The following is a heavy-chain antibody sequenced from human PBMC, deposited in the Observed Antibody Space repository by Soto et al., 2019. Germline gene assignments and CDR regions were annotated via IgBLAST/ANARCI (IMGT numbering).Heavy chain of an antibody. J-gene: IGHJ4*02. CDR3: AHIVSSSWYSRRLFDY. CDR1: GFPLSTSGVG. D-gene: IGHD6-13*01. Sequence: VSGPLVNPTQTLTLTCTFSGFPLSTSGVGVGWIRQPPGKALEWLALIYWDDDKRYSPSLKSRLTITKDTSKNQVVLTMTNMDPVDTATYYCAHIVSSSWYSRRLFDYWGQGTLVTVSS. CDR2: IYWDDDK. V-gene: IGHV2-5*02.